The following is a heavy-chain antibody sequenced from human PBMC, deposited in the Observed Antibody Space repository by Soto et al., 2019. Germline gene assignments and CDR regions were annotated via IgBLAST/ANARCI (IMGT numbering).Heavy chain of an antibody. CDR2: IYYSGST. CDR3: ARLTLAHDSSGYHIFDY. Sequence: SETLALTCTVSGGSISPYYWSWIRQSPGKGLEWIGYIYYSGSTKYNPSLKSRVTILVDTSINQVYLKWSSLKASDSAMYYCARLTLAHDSSGYHIFDYWGLGTLVTVSS. CDR1: GGSISPYY. D-gene: IGHD3-22*01. J-gene: IGHJ4*02. V-gene: IGHV4-59*12.